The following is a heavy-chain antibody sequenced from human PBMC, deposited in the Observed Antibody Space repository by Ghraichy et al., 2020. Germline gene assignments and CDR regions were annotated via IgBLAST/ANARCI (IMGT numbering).Heavy chain of an antibody. CDR2: IHTSGSS. CDR1: GASMSSGSYY. J-gene: IGHJ5*02. V-gene: IGHV4-61*02. Sequence: SETLSLTCTVSGASMSSGSYYWSWIRQPAGKGLEWIGRIHTSGSSHYNPSLKSRVTTSVDTSKNQFSLKPTSVTAADTAVYYCAKYSDGWFDPWGQGTLVTVSS. D-gene: IGHD2-21*01. CDR3: AKYSDGWFDP.